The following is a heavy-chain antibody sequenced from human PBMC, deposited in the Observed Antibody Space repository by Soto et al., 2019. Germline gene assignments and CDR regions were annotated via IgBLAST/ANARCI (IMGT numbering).Heavy chain of an antibody. J-gene: IGHJ4*02. CDR1: GFTFSNYA. V-gene: IGHV3-23*01. D-gene: IGHD1-26*01. Sequence: GGSLRLSCAASGFTFSNYAMSWVRQAPGKGLEWVSAISSSGDSPYYADSVKGRFTVSRDNSKNTLYLQMNSLRVEDTAIYYCAKGQRSIVGATLFDYWGQGTLVTVSS. CDR2: ISSSGDSP. CDR3: AKGQRSIVGATLFDY.